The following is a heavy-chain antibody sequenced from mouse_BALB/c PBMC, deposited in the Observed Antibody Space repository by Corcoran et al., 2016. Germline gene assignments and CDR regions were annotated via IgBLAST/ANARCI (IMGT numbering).Heavy chain of an antibody. V-gene: IGHV1S136*01. J-gene: IGHJ2*01. CDR1: GYTFTSYV. CDR3: ARRDYYGSMGIPFDY. D-gene: IGHD1-1*01. CDR2: INPYNDGT. Sequence: EVQLQQSGPELVKPGASVKMSCKASGYTFTSYVMHWVKQKPGQGLEWIGYINPYNDGTKYNEKFNGKATLTSDKSSSTAYMELSSLTSEDSVVYYCARRDYYGSMGIPFDYWGQGTTLTVSS.